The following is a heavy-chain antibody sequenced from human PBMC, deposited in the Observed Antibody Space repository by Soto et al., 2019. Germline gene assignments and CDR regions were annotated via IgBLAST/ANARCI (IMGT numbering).Heavy chain of an antibody. D-gene: IGHD2-15*01. CDR1: GDSISTVDYF. Sequence: QVHLLESGPGLVKPSQTLSLTCSVSGDSISTVDYFWAWIRQPPGQALEYIGYIYKSTTTYYNPSFESRVAISLDTSKSQFSLNVTSVTAADTAVYFWARGRYCLTGRCFPNWFDAWGQGTLVTVSS. CDR2: IYKSTTT. J-gene: IGHJ5*02. V-gene: IGHV4-30-4*01. CDR3: ARGRYCLTGRCFPNWFDA.